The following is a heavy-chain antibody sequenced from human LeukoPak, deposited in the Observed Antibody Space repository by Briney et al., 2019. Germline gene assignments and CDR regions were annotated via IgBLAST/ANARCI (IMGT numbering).Heavy chain of an antibody. CDR2: VYSGGST. CDR1: GFTVSSTD. CDR3: AKREGREQWLVRGYFDY. V-gene: IGHV3-53*01. J-gene: IGHJ4*02. D-gene: IGHD6-19*01. Sequence: GGSLRLSCAASGFTVSSTDMSWVRQAPGKGLEWVSAVYSGGSTFYADSVKGRFTISRDNSKNTLYLQISSLRAEDTAVYYCAKREGREQWLVRGYFDYWGQGTLVTVSS.